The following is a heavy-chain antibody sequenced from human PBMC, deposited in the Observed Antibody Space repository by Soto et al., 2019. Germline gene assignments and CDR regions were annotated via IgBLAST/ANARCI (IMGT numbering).Heavy chain of an antibody. D-gene: IGHD2-2*02. CDR1: GGSINSDPYY. J-gene: IGHJ5*02. Sequence: QVQLQESGPGLVKPSQTLSLTCSVSGGSINSDPYYWSWIRQHPGKGLEWIGYISSSGSTYYTPSLKSRLIISIDTSKNQFSLKLSSVTAADTAVYYCPKYLSNWVHPWGQGTLVTVSS. CDR3: PKYLSNWVHP. V-gene: IGHV4-31*03. CDR2: ISSSGST.